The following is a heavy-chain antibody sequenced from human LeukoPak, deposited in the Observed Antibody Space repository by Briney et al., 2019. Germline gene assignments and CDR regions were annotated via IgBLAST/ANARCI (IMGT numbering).Heavy chain of an antibody. CDR2: KSKAEGETK. V-gene: IGHV3-15*01. D-gene: IGHD1-20*01. J-gene: IGHJ4*02. CDR1: RITFSNAW. CDR3: ATGIVTGTSR. Sequence: GGPLRLSCAVSRITFSNAWPSWVRQAPGKGLEWVGRKSKAEGETKEYAASVKGRFTISRDDSRSRLYLQMSSLKTEDTAVYYCATGIVTGTSRWGQGTLVAVSS.